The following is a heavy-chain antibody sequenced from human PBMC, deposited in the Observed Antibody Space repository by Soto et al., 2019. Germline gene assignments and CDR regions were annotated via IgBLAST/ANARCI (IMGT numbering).Heavy chain of an antibody. CDR3: ARVGYEYSSSYRMFWFDP. J-gene: IGHJ5*02. Sequence: ASVKVSCKASGFTFTSSAVQWVRQARGQRLEWIGWIVVGSGNTNYAQKFQERVTITRDISTSTAYMELSSLRSEDTAVYYCARVGYEYSSSYRMFWFDPWGQGTLVTVSS. CDR1: GFTFTSSA. CDR2: IVVGSGNT. V-gene: IGHV1-58*01. D-gene: IGHD6-6*01.